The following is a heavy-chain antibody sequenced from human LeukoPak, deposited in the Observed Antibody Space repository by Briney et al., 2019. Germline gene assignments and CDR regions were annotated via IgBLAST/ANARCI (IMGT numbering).Heavy chain of an antibody. CDR3: ARGSRYCSSTSCYELNNWFDP. J-gene: IGHJ5*02. Sequence: SETLSLTCAVYGGSFSGNYWSWIRQPPGKGLEWIGEINHSGSTNYNPSLKSRVTTSVDTSKNQFSLKLSSVTAADTAVYYCARGSRYCSSTSCYELNNWFDPWGQGTLVTVSS. CDR2: INHSGST. D-gene: IGHD2-2*01. V-gene: IGHV4-34*01. CDR1: GGSFSGNY.